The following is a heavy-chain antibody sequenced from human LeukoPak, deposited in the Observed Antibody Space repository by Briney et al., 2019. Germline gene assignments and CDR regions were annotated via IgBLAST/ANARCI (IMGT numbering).Heavy chain of an antibody. V-gene: IGHV3-30*19. CDR2: ISYDGSNK. J-gene: IGHJ4*02. CDR3: ARDPWELNWCLDY. Sequence: SGRSLRLSCAASGFTLSSYGMHWVRQAPGKGLEWVAVISYDGSNKYYADSVKGRFTISRDNSKNTLYLQMNSLRAEDTAVYYCARDPWELNWCLDYWGQGTLVTVSS. CDR1: GFTLSSYG. D-gene: IGHD1-26*01.